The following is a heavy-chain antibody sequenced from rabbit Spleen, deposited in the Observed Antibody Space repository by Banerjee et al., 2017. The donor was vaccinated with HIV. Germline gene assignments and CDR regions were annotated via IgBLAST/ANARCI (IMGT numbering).Heavy chain of an antibody. CDR3: ARDGYSSGWGIILYYFNL. D-gene: IGHD4-1*01. J-gene: IGHJ4*01. CDR1: GLDFSSDA. CDR2: IDVSKAGST. Sequence: QEQLVESGGGLVKPEGSLTLTCTASGLDFSSDAMCWVRQAPGKGLEWLACIDVSKAGSTYYASWAKGRFTISKTSSTTVTLQMTSLTAADTAAYFCARDGYSSGWGIILYYFNLWGPGTLVTVS. V-gene: IGHV1S45*01.